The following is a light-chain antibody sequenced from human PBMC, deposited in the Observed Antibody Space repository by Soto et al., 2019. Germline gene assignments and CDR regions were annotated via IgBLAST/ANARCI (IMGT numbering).Light chain of an antibody. CDR2: DAS. Sequence: DIHMPESPSSLSASVGDRVTITCQASQDISNYLNWYHQKPGKAPKLLIYDASNLETGVPSRFSGSGSGTDFTFTISSLQPEDIATYYCQQYDNLPLTFGGGTKVEIK. CDR1: QDISNY. CDR3: QQYDNLPLT. V-gene: IGKV1-33*01. J-gene: IGKJ4*01.